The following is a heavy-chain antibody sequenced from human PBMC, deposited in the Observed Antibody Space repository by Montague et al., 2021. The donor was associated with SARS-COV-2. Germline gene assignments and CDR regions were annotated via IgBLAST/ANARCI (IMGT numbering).Heavy chain of an antibody. CDR1: GGSITNNIDY. CDR2: IYYTGNT. D-gene: IGHD3-22*01. Sequence: SETLSLTCTVSGGSITNNIDYWAWIRQPPGKGLEWIGSIYYTGNTYYNPSLKSRVTISVVTSKNHFTLKLSSVTAAETAVYYCARPKRYFDSSGSPSAFDXWGQGTKVTVSS. J-gene: IGHJ3*01. V-gene: IGHV4-39*02. CDR3: ARPKRYFDSSGSPSAFDX.